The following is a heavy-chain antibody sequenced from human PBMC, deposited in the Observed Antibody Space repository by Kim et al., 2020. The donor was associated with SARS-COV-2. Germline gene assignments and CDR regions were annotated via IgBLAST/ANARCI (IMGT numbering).Heavy chain of an antibody. CDR2: ISSSSSYI. CDR1: GFTFSSYS. V-gene: IGHV3-21*01. Sequence: GGSLRLSCAASGFTFSSYSMNWVRQAPGKGLEWVSSISSSSSYIYYADSVKGRFTISRDNAKNSLYLQMNSLRAEDTAVYYCARGPTKYYYYYGMDVWGQGTTVTVSS. J-gene: IGHJ6*02. CDR3: ARGPTKYYYYYGMDV. D-gene: IGHD2-2*01.